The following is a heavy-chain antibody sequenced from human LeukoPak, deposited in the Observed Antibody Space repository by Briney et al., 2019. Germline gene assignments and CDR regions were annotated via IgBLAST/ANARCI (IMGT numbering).Heavy chain of an antibody. J-gene: IGHJ4*02. Sequence: GGSLRLSCAASGFTFSSYWMHWVRQAPGKGLVWVSRINSDGSSTSYADSVKGRFTISRDNAKNTLYLQMNSLRAEDTAVYYCARESERYGSGNYYSLFDYWGQGTLVTVSS. CDR1: GFTFSSYW. D-gene: IGHD3-10*01. V-gene: IGHV3-74*01. CDR2: INSDGSST. CDR3: ARESERYGSGNYYSLFDY.